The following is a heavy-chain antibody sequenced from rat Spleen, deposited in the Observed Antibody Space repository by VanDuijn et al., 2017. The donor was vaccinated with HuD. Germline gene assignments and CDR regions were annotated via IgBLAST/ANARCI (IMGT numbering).Heavy chain of an antibody. Sequence: EVQLVESGGGLVQPGRSLKLSCVASGFTFNNYWMTWIRQPPGKGLEWVASITNIGGNTYYLDSVKGRFTISRDIAKRTLYLQMNSLRSEDTATYYCTRDVAAYWGQGVMVTVSS. V-gene: IGHV5-31*01. CDR2: ITNIGGNT. CDR1: GFTFNNYW. J-gene: IGHJ2*01. CDR3: TRDVAAY.